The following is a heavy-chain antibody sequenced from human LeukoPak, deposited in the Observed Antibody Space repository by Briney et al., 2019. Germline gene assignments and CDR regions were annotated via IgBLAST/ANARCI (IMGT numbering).Heavy chain of an antibody. D-gene: IGHD3-22*01. CDR2: IYSGGST. Sequence: GGSLRLSCAASGFTVSSNYMSWVRQAPGKGLEWVSVIYSGGSTYYADSVKGRFSISRDNSKNTVFLQMNSLRAEDTAVYYCARDNTVSGYYELGYWGQGTLVTVSS. V-gene: IGHV3-53*01. J-gene: IGHJ4*02. CDR1: GFTVSSNY. CDR3: ARDNTVSGYYELGY.